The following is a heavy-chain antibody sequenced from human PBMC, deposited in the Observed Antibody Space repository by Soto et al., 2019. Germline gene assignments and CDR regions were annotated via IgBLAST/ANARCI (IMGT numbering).Heavy chain of an antibody. D-gene: IGHD3-3*01. CDR3: ARRKEWLFSLYVDY. J-gene: IGHJ4*02. CDR2: FYYRGRT. CDR1: GDSMVSSRVY. Sequence: AETLSLTCTVSGDSMVSSRVYRVWIFQLPGMGMVWIGCFYYRGRTSYNPSFKSRVTFSVDMSMYQFSLDLNSVTAADTAGYFYARRKEWLFSLYVDYWGQGTRVTVSS. V-gene: IGHV4-39*01.